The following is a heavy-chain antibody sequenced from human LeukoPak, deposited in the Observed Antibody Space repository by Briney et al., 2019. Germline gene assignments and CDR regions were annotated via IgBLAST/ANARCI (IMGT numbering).Heavy chain of an antibody. Sequence: GGSLRLSCAASGFTFSDYWMTWVRQAPGKGLEWVANINQDGSEKNYVDSVKGRFTISRDNAKNSLYLQMNSLRAEDTAVYYCARQFGFDYWGQGTLVTVSS. D-gene: IGHD3-10*01. CDR1: GFTFSDYW. CDR2: INQDGSEK. CDR3: ARQFGFDY. J-gene: IGHJ4*02. V-gene: IGHV3-7*01.